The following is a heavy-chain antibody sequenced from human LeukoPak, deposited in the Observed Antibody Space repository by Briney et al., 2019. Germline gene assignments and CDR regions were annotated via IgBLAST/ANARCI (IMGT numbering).Heavy chain of an antibody. Sequence: PSETLSLTCTVSGGSISSSSYYWGWIRQPPGKGLEWIGSIYYSGSTYYNRSLKSRVTISVDTSKNQFSLKLSSVTAADTAVYYCARHLADIVVVPGFDPWGQGTLVTVSS. J-gene: IGHJ5*02. CDR1: GGSISSSSYY. D-gene: IGHD2-2*01. CDR3: ARHLADIVVVPGFDP. V-gene: IGHV4-39*01. CDR2: IYYSGST.